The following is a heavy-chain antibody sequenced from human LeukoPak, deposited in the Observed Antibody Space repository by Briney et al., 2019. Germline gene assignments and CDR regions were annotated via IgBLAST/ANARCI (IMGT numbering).Heavy chain of an antibody. J-gene: IGHJ4*02. D-gene: IGHD1-26*01. CDR1: GFTFSSYE. V-gene: IGHV3-48*03. CDR2: ISSSGSTI. CDR3: ARVQWELDY. Sequence: PGGSLRLSCAASGFTFSSYEMNWVRQAPGKGLEWVSYISSSGSTIYYADSVKGRFTISRDNSKNTLYLQMNSLRAEDTAVYYCARVQWELDYWGQGTLVTVSS.